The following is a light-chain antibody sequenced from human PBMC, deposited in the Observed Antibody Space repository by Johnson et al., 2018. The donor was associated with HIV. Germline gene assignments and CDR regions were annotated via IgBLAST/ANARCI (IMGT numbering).Light chain of an antibody. Sequence: QSVLTQPPSVSAAPGQKVTISCSGSSSNIGDNYVSWYQQVPGTAPKLLIHENNKRPPGIPARFSGSKSGTSTTLAITGLQPGDEADYYCGTWDSSLRAGYVFGTGTKVTVL. V-gene: IGLV1-51*02. CDR2: ENN. CDR3: GTWDSSLRAGYV. CDR1: SSNIGDNY. J-gene: IGLJ1*01.